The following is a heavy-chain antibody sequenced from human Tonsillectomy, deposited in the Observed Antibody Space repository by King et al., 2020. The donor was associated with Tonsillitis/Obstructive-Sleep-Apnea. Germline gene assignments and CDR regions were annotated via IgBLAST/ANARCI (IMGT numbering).Heavy chain of an antibody. V-gene: IGHV4-59*02. CDR2: IYYSGNT. CDR1: GGFVSGHY. J-gene: IGHJ5*01. D-gene: IGHD2-8*01. Sequence: VQLQESGPGLVKPSETLSLTCSVSGGFVSGHYWTWIRQPPGKGLEWIGYIYYSGNTNYNPSLKSRVTLSVDTSKNQFSLKLSSMTAADTAVYYCARGGNHPNHPFDSWGQGTLVTVSS. CDR3: ARGGNHPNHPFDS.